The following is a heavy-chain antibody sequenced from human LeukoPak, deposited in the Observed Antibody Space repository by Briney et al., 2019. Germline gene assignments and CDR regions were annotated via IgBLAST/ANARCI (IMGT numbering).Heavy chain of an antibody. J-gene: IGHJ4*02. Sequence: PSETLSLTCTVSGGSISSSSYYWGWIRQPPGKGLEWIGSIYYSGSTYYNPSLKSRVTISVDTSKNQFSLKLSSVTAADTAVYYCASARYSRGWYVVGYWGQGTLVTVSS. D-gene: IGHD6-19*01. V-gene: IGHV4-39*07. CDR2: IYYSGST. CDR3: ASARYSRGWYVVGY. CDR1: GGSISSSSYY.